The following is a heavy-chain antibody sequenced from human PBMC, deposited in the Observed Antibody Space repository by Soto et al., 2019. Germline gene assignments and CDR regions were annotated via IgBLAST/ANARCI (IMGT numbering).Heavy chain of an antibody. CDR2: ISGSGGST. Sequence: PGGSLRLSCAASGFTFSSYAKSWVRQAPGKGLEWVSAISGSGGSTYYADSVKGRFTISRDNSKNTLYLQMNSLRAEDTAVYYCAKSKGVTIFGVVIYYFDYWGQGTLVTVSS. CDR1: GFTFSSYA. D-gene: IGHD3-3*01. V-gene: IGHV3-23*01. J-gene: IGHJ4*02. CDR3: AKSKGVTIFGVVIYYFDY.